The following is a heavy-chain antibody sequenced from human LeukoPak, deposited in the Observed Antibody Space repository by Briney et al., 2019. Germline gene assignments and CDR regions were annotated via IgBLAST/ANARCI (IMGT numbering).Heavy chain of an antibody. V-gene: IGHV1-24*01. CDR2: FDPEDGET. D-gene: IGHD1-1*01. J-gene: IGHJ4*02. CDR3: ATERVQLDRLPQFDY. Sequence: ASVKVSCKVSGYTLTELSVHWVRQAPGKGLEWMGGFDPEDGETIYAQNFRGRVTMTEDTSTDTAYMELSSLRSEDTAVYYCATERVQLDRLPQFDYWGQGTLVTVSS. CDR1: GYTLTELS.